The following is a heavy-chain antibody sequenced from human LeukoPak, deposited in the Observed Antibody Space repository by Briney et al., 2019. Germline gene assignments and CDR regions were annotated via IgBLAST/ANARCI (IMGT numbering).Heavy chain of an antibody. D-gene: IGHD3-10*01. CDR3: ALSMVRGVIYYYYMDV. V-gene: IGHV1-69*13. CDR2: IIPIFGTA. Sequence: SVKVSCKASGGTFSSYAISWVRQAPGQGLEWMGGIIPIFGTANYAQRFQGRVTITADESTSTAYMELSSLRSEDTAVYYCALSMVRGVIYYYYMDVWGKGTTVTISS. CDR1: GGTFSSYA. J-gene: IGHJ6*03.